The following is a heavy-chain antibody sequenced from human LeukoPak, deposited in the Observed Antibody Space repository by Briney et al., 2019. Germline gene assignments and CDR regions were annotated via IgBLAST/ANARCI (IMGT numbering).Heavy chain of an antibody. V-gene: IGHV4-59*01. Sequence: SETLSLTCTVSDGSITNNDWSWVRQTPGKGLEFIGYVHYSGTTNYNPSLRSRVTISIDTSRKHFFLKLKSVTAADTAVYYCARADYYGRDFDYWGQGTLVTVSS. J-gene: IGHJ4*02. CDR1: DGSITNND. D-gene: IGHD3-10*02. CDR3: ARADYYGRDFDY. CDR2: VHYSGTT.